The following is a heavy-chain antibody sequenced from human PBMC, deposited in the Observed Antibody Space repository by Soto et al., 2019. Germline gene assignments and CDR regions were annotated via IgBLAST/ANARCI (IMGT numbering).Heavy chain of an antibody. Sequence: QLVQSGTEVKRPGASVKVSCKASGYTFTSYGISWVRQAPGQGLEWMGWINSYNGNTNYAQKFQDRVTMTTDTSTSTAYMELRSLRTDGTAVYYCARIITGRGGEGDYWGQGTLVTVSS. D-gene: IGHD3-10*01. CDR3: ARIITGRGGEGDY. J-gene: IGHJ4*02. V-gene: IGHV1-18*01. CDR2: INSYNGNT. CDR1: GYTFTSYG.